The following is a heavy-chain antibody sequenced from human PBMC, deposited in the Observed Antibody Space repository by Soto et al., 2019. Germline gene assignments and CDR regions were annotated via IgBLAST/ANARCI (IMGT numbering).Heavy chain of an antibody. J-gene: IGHJ4*02. CDR2: IYYSGST. D-gene: IGHD3-3*01. Sequence: SETLSLTCTVSGGSISSSSYYWGWIRQPPGKGLEWIGSIYYSGSTYYNPSLKSRVTISVDTSKNQFSLKLSSVTAADTAVYYCAITTDFWSGYYIGYWGQGTLVTVSS. CDR1: GGSISSSSYY. CDR3: AITTDFWSGYYIGY. V-gene: IGHV4-39*01.